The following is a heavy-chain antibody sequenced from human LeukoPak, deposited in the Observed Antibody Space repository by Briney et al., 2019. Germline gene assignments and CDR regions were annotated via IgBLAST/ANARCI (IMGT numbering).Heavy chain of an antibody. CDR2: IYYSGST. D-gene: IGHD3-22*01. V-gene: IGHV4-39*07. CDR1: GGSISSSSYY. Sequence: SETLSLTCTVSGGSISSSSYYWGWIRQPPGKGLEWIGSIYYSGSTYYNPSLKSRVTISIDTSKNQFSLKLSSVTAADTAVYYSARGYYDSSGYWLSYFDYWGQGTLVTVSS. CDR3: ARGYYDSSGYWLSYFDY. J-gene: IGHJ4*02.